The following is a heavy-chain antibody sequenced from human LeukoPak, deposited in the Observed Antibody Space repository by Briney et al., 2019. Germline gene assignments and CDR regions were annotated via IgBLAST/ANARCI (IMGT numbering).Heavy chain of an antibody. CDR3: ARDRTTYSSSSFDY. D-gene: IGHD6-6*01. CDR2: ISTGNII. Sequence: GGSLRLSCAASGFTFSNYAMNWVRQAPGKGLEWVSYISTGNIIYYADSVKGRFTISRDNAKNSLYLQMSSLRAEDTAVYYCARDRTTYSSSSFDYWGQGTLVTVSS. CDR1: GFTFSNYA. V-gene: IGHV3-69-1*01. J-gene: IGHJ4*02.